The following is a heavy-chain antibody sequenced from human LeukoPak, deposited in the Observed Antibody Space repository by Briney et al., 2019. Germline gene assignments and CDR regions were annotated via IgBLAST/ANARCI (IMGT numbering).Heavy chain of an antibody. Sequence: GASVNVSCKVSGYTLTELSMHWVRQAPGKGLEWMGGFDPEDGETIYAQKFQGRVTMTEDTSTDTAYMELSSLRSEDTAVYYCATGLYSSSSPYYYGMDVWGQGTTVTVSS. CDR2: FDPEDGET. D-gene: IGHD6-13*01. V-gene: IGHV1-24*01. CDR1: GYTLTELS. J-gene: IGHJ6*02. CDR3: ATGLYSSSSPYYYGMDV.